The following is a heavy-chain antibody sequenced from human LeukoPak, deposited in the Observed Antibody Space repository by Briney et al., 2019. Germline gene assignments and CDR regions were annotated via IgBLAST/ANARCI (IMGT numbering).Heavy chain of an antibody. V-gene: IGHV3-30*02. CDR2: IRFDGSSK. J-gene: IGHJ4*02. Sequence: GGSLRLSCAASGFTFSAYDMHWVRQAPGKGLEWVAFIRFDGSSKYYADSVRGRFTISRDTSGNTLFLQMNTLRPEDTAVYYCAKVRGYCSGGSCYSSIDYWGQGTLVTVSS. CDR1: GFTFSAYD. D-gene: IGHD2-15*01. CDR3: AKVRGYCSGGSCYSSIDY.